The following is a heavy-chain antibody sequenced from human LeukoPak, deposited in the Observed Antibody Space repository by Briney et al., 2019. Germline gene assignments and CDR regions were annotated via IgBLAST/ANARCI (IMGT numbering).Heavy chain of an antibody. CDR1: GGSVSYYY. CDR2: IYHTGST. V-gene: IGHV4-59*02. D-gene: IGHD7-27*01. Sequence: SETLSLPYPIPGGSVSYYYWSWIRPSPGKGLEWIGYIYHTGSTSYSPSLKSRVTISADTSQNQFSLKLSSVTAADTAVYYCASRKLGNDYWGQGTLVTVSS. J-gene: IGHJ4*02. CDR3: ASRKLGNDY.